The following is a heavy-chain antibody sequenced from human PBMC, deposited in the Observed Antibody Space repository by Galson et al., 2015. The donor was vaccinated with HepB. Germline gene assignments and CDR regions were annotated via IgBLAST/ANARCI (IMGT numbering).Heavy chain of an antibody. V-gene: IGHV1-18*01. CDR2: ISSNGGNT. D-gene: IGHD4/OR15-4a*01. CDR1: GYTFTING. Sequence: SVKVSCKASGYTFTINGISWVRQTPGQGLEWLGWISSNGGNTKYAQKYQGRITLTRDTSASTAYLELRSLRSDDTAMYYCARGRDYRFDFWGQGTLVTVSS. J-gene: IGHJ4*02. CDR3: ARGRDYRFDF.